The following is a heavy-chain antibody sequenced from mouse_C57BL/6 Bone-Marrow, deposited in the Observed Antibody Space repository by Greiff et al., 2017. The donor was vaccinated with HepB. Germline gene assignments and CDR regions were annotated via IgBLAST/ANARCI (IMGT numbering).Heavy chain of an antibody. J-gene: IGHJ3*01. CDR3: ARGAYYSNGGFAY. CDR2: ISYDGSN. Sequence: EVKLQESGPGLVKPSQSLSLTCSVTGYSITSGYYWNWIRQFPGNKLEWMGYISYDGSNNYNPSLKNRISITRDTSKNQFFLKLNSVTTEDTATYYCARGAYYSNGGFAYWGQGTLVTVSA. D-gene: IGHD2-5*01. V-gene: IGHV3-6*01. CDR1: GYSITSGYY.